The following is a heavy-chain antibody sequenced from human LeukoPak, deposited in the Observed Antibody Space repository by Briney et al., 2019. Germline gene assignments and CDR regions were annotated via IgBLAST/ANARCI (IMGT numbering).Heavy chain of an antibody. CDR3: ARDLRYYDSGGSLYFDY. J-gene: IGHJ4*02. Sequence: GGSLRLSCAASGFTFSSYWMSWVRQAPGKGLEWVANIKQDGSEKYYVDSVKGRFTISRDNAKNSLYLQMNSLRAEDTAVYYCARDLRYYDSGGSLYFDYWGQGTLVTVSS. CDR2: IKQDGSEK. CDR1: GFTFSSYW. D-gene: IGHD3-22*01. V-gene: IGHV3-7*01.